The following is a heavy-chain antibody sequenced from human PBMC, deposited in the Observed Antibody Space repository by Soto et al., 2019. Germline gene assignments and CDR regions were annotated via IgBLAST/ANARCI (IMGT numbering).Heavy chain of an antibody. Sequence: QVQLVESGGGVVQPGRSLRLSSAASGFTFRSYGMHWVRQAPGKGLEWVAVIRYDGSNKYYADSVKGRFTISRDNSKNTVYLQMNSLRVEDTAVYYCSRAMGGDAFDIWGQGTMVTVSS. D-gene: IGHD3-16*01. CDR3: SRAMGGDAFDI. J-gene: IGHJ3*02. CDR1: GFTFRSYG. V-gene: IGHV3-33*01. CDR2: IRYDGSNK.